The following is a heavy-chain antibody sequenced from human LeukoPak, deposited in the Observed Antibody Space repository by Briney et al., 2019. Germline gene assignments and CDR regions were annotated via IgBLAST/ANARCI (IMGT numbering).Heavy chain of an antibody. Sequence: PGGSLRLSCAASGFTFSSYEMNWVRQAPGMGLEWVSAISGSGGSTYYADSVRGRFTISRDNSKNTVYLQMNSLRAEDTAVYFCAKEALPGIAVAGRVYWGQGTLVAVSS. D-gene: IGHD6-19*01. CDR1: GFTFSSYE. J-gene: IGHJ4*02. V-gene: IGHV3-23*01. CDR2: ISGSGGST. CDR3: AKEALPGIAVAGRVY.